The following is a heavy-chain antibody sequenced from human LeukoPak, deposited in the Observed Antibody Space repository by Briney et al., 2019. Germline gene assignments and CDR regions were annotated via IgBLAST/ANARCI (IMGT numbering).Heavy chain of an antibody. J-gene: IGHJ6*03. CDR3: ARGSGNTAYYMDV. D-gene: IGHD3-10*01. V-gene: IGHV4-39*07. CDR1: GGSISSSSFY. CDR2: IYYGGST. Sequence: SETLSLTCTVSGGSISSSSFYWGWIRQPPGKGLEWIGSIYYGGSTYYNPSLTSRLTMSLDTSKNQLSLNLTSVTAADTAVYYCARGSGNTAYYMDVWGKGTTVTISS.